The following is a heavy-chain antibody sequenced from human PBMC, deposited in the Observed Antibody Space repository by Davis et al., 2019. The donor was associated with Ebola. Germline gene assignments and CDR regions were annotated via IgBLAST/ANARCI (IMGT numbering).Heavy chain of an antibody. Sequence: GESLKISCKASGNSFTSHWIGWVRQMPGEGLEWMGLIYTVDSDTRYSPSFRGRVTISADKSTRTAYLQWGSLKASDTAMYYCASLRRTITGMDDGFDMWGQGTMVTVSS. CDR3: ASLRRTITGMDDGFDM. V-gene: IGHV5-51*01. J-gene: IGHJ3*02. CDR2: IYTVDSDT. D-gene: IGHD1-20*01. CDR1: GNSFTSHW.